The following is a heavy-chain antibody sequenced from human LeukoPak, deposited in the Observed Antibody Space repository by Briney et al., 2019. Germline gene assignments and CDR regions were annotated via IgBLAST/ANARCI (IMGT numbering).Heavy chain of an antibody. CDR1: GFTFSSYG. V-gene: IGHV3-30*02. CDR3: ARSLVGVISPFDS. D-gene: IGHD3-10*01. J-gene: IGHJ4*02. CDR2: IRYDGSNK. Sequence: GGSLRLSCAASGFTFSSYGMHWVRQAPGKGLEWVAFIRYDGSNKYYEDSVKGRFTISRDNAKNSLYLQMNSLRAEDTAVYYCARSLVGVISPFDSWGQGTLVTVSS.